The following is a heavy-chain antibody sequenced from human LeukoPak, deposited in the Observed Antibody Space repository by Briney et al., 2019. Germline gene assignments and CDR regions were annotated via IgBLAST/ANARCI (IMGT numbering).Heavy chain of an antibody. Sequence: GRSLRLSCAASGFSFSNYGVHWVRQAPGKGLEWVAVISYDGSNKYYVDSVKGRFTISRENSKNTVYLQMNTLRAEDTAVYYCVKDFLPTGDWYFDLWGRGTLVTVSS. V-gene: IGHV3-30*18. D-gene: IGHD4-11*01. CDR2: ISYDGSNK. CDR3: VKDFLPTGDWYFDL. J-gene: IGHJ2*01. CDR1: GFSFSNYG.